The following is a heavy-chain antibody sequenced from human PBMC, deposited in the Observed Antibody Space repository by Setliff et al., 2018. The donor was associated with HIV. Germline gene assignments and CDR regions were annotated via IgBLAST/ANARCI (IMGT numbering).Heavy chain of an antibody. V-gene: IGHV3-30*02. CDR1: GFTFSSYG. CDR2: IRYDGSDK. J-gene: IGHJ4*02. Sequence: GGSLRLSCAASGFTFSSYGMHWVRQAPGKGLEWVTFIRYDGSDKYYADSVKGRFTISRDNSKNTLYLQMNSLRTEDTAVYYCAKNARDYWGQGTLVTVSS. CDR3: AKNARDY.